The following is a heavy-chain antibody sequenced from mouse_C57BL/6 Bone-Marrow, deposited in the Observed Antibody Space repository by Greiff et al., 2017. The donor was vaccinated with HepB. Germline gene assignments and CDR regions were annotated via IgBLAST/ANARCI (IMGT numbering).Heavy chain of an antibody. J-gene: IGHJ2*01. D-gene: IGHD1-1*01. V-gene: IGHV5-6*01. CDR1: GFTFSSYG. CDR2: ISSGGSYT. Sequence: EVKLMESGGDLVKPGGSLKLSCAASGFTFSSYGLSWVRQTPDKRLEWVATISSGGSYTYYPDSVKGLFTISRDNAKNTLYLQMSSLKSEDTAMYYCASITTEFDYWGQGTTLTGSS. CDR3: ASITTEFDY.